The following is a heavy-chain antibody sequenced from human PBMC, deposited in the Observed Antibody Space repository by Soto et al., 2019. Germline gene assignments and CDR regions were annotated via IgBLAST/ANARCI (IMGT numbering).Heavy chain of an antibody. J-gene: IGHJ4*02. D-gene: IGHD3-10*01. CDR2: IGTTDGT. CDR3: ARDPPGLGSYSYDH. CDR1: GFTVSSNF. Sequence: EVQLVESGGGLVQPGGSLRLSCAASGFTVSSNFMSWFRQPPGKGLEWISVIGTTDGTYYAGSVKGRFTISTDNFKNTLYLQMNSLRAEDTAVYFCARDPPGLGSYSYDHWGQGTLVTLSS. V-gene: IGHV3-66*01.